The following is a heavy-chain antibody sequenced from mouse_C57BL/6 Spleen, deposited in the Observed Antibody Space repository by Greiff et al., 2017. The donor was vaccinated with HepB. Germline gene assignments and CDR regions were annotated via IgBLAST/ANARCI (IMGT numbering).Heavy chain of an antibody. D-gene: IGHD1-1*01. CDR1: GYTFTSYW. J-gene: IGHJ3*01. CDR2: IDPSDSYT. Sequence: QVQLQQPGAELVMPGASVKLSCKASGYTFTSYWMHWVKQRPGQGLEWIGEIDPSDSYTNYNQTFKGKSTLTVDKSSSTAYMQLSSLTSEDSAVYYCARDYGGGFAYWGQGTLVTVSA. V-gene: IGHV1-69*01. CDR3: ARDYGGGFAY.